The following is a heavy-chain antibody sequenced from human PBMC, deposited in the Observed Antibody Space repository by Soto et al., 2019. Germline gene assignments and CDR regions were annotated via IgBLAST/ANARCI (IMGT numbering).Heavy chain of an antibody. CDR2: ISAYNGNT. D-gene: IGHD3-3*01. V-gene: IGHV1-18*01. CDR3: ARGADFWSGYRWFDP. CDR1: GYTFTSYG. J-gene: IGHJ5*02. Sequence: ASVKVSCKASGYTFTSYGISWVRQVAGQVLEWMGWISAYNGNTKNAQNLQGRVTLTTDTSTSTAYMELRSLRYDDTAVYFCARGADFWSGYRWFDPWRQGTLVTVS.